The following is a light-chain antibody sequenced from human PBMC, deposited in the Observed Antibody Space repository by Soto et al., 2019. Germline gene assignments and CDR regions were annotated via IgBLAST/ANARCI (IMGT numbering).Light chain of an antibody. J-gene: IGKJ4*01. Sequence: DIQMTQSPSSLSASVGDRVTITCRASQSMSSYLNWYQQKPGKAPNLLIYSASSLHSGVPSRFSGSGSGTDFSLIISSLQPEEFATDYCHQSSSNPLTFGGGTRVE. CDR3: HQSSSNPLT. CDR2: SAS. CDR1: QSMSSY. V-gene: IGKV1-39*01.